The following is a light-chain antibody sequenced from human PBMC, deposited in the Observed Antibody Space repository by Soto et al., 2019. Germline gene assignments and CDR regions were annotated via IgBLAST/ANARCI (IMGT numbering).Light chain of an antibody. CDR2: DVS. J-gene: IGLJ1*01. CDR1: SSDVGGYNY. V-gene: IGLV2-14*01. Sequence: QSALTQPASVSGSPGQSITISCTGTSSDVGGYNYVSWYQQHPGKAPKLMIYDVSNRPSGVSNRFSGSMSGNTASLTTSGLQAEDEADYYCSSYTSSSTLLYVFGTGTKLTVL. CDR3: SSYTSSSTLLYV.